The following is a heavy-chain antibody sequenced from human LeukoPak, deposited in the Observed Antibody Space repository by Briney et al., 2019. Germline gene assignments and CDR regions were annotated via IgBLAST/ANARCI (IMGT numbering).Heavy chain of an antibody. D-gene: IGHD5-18*01. Sequence: ASMKISCKASGYTFTSHYMHWVRQAPGQGLEWMGVIHPSGSSTNYAQKFQGRVTMTKDTSTSTVYIELNSLRSEDTAVYYCARMDMDIAMVTNYLDHWGQGTLVTVSS. J-gene: IGHJ4*02. V-gene: IGHV1-46*01. CDR3: ARMDMDIAMVTNYLDH. CDR2: IHPSGSST. CDR1: GYTFTSHY.